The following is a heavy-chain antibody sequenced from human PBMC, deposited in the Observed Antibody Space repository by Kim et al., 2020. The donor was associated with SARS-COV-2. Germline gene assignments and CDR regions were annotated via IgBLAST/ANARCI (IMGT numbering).Heavy chain of an antibody. J-gene: IGHJ4*02. CDR2: ISYGGST. Sequence: SETLSLTCNVSGGAISSTSYYWVWIRQPPGKGLEWIGSISYGGSTNFNSSLKSRVTISVDTSKNQFSLKLSSMTAADSAVYYCARRGGSGRFFDYWGQGTLVIVSS. CDR3: ARRGGSGRFFDY. V-gene: IGHV4-39*01. CDR1: GGAISSTSYY. D-gene: IGHD3-10*01.